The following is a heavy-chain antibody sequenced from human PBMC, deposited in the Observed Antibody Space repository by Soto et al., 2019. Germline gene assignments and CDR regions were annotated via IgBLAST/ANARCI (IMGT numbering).Heavy chain of an antibody. CDR1: SGSISSSNW. CDR3: ARRNPGIAAVGRIPGFDP. Sequence: QVQLQESGPGLVKPSGTLSLTCAVSSGSISSSNWWRWVRQPPGKGLEWIGEIYHSGSTNYNPSLKNRVTISVDKSKNQFSLQLSSVTAADTAVYYCARRNPGIAAVGRIPGFDPWGQGTLVTVSS. CDR2: IYHSGST. J-gene: IGHJ5*02. V-gene: IGHV4-4*02. D-gene: IGHD6-13*01.